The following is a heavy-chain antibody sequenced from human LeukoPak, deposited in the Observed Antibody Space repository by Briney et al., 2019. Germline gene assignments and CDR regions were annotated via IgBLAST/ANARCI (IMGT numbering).Heavy chain of an antibody. CDR1: GFTFSRYN. V-gene: IGHV3-21*01. CDR2: ISRTGNYI. D-gene: IGHD2-15*01. CDR3: ARVLETDCSGGSCYSGLDY. Sequence: GGSLRLSCAASGFTFSRYNMTWVRQAPGKGLEWVSSISRTGNYIYYADSVKGRFTISRDNAQNSLFLQMNSLRVEDTAVYYCARVLETDCSGGSCYSGLDYWGQGTLVTVSS. J-gene: IGHJ4*02.